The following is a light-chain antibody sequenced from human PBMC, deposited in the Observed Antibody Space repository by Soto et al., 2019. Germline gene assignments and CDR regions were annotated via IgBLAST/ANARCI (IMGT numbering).Light chain of an antibody. Sequence: QSALTQPASVTGSPGQSITISCTGTTSDVGAYDRVSWFQQYPGTAPKLIIYEVTNRPSGVSDRFSGSRSVNTASLTISGLQPEDEADYYCSSYTIKNTWVFGGGTKVTVL. CDR3: SSYTIKNTWV. CDR1: TSDVGAYDR. CDR2: EVT. V-gene: IGLV2-14*01. J-gene: IGLJ3*02.